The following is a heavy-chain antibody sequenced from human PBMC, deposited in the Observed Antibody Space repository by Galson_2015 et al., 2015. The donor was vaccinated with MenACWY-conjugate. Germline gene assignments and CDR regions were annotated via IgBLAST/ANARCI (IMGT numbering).Heavy chain of an antibody. CDR2: MRYDGSDG. J-gene: IGHJ4*02. D-gene: IGHD3-10*01. V-gene: IGHV3-30*02. Sequence: LRLSCATSGFTFRAYGMHWVRQAPGKGLEWLAFMRYDGSDGTYADSVKGRFIISRDDSRRTLSLQMNNLTTEDTAVYFCAKDKIYFGSGSYLYYFDYWGQGTLVTVSS. CDR3: AKDKIYFGSGSYLYYFDY. CDR1: GFTFRAYG.